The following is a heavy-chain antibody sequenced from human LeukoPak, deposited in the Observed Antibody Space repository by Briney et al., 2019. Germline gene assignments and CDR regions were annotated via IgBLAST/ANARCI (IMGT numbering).Heavy chain of an antibody. Sequence: GXXLRLSCAAXXXXXXXXXMXXXRXXXXXXXXXISYISNSGSTIYYADSVKGRFTISRDNAKNSLYLQTNSLRAEDTAVYYCVTEKQSGSYIEYWGQGTLVTVSS. CDR1: XXXXXXXX. V-gene: IGHV3-11*01. D-gene: IGHD1-26*01. J-gene: IGHJ4*02. CDR2: ISNSGSTI. CDR3: VTEKQSGSYIEY.